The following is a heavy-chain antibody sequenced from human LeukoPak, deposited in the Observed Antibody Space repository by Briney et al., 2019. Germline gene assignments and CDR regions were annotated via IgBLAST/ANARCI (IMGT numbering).Heavy chain of an antibody. CDR1: GFTFSDYY. V-gene: IGHV3-11*04. J-gene: IGHJ4*02. D-gene: IGHD3-22*01. Sequence: GGSLTLSCAASGFTFSDYYMTWIRQAPGKGLERVSYISSSGGTIYYADSVKGRFTISRDNAKNSLYLQMNSLRAEYTAVYYCARYSYDDSGSQGFDYWGQGILVTVSS. CDR2: ISSSGGTI. CDR3: ARYSYDDSGSQGFDY.